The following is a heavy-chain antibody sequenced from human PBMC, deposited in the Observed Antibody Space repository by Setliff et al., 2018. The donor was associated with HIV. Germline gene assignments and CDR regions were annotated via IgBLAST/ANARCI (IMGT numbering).Heavy chain of an antibody. CDR1: GLTFSSYW. D-gene: IGHD6-13*01. Sequence: LRLSCAASGLTFSSYWISWVRQAPGKGLEWVANINQDGSAKFYVDSVKGRFTISRDNAQNSLYLQMNSLRVEDTAVYYCATRSRNLAAAEVDIWGQGTVVTVSS. V-gene: IGHV3-7*01. J-gene: IGHJ3*02. CDR2: INQDGSAK. CDR3: ATRSRNLAAAEVDI.